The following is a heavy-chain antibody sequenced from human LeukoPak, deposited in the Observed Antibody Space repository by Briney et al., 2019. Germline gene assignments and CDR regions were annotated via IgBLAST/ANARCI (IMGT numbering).Heavy chain of an antibody. CDR1: RFTFSVHW. V-gene: IGHV3-7*01. CDR3: ARELGSYSSSSQGDY. CDR2: IQQDGSDK. J-gene: IGHJ4*02. Sequence: GGSLRLSCVASRFTFSVHWMHWVRQAPGKGLEWVANIQQDGSDKYYVDSVKGRFTISRDNAKNSLYLQMNSLRAEDTAVYYCARELGSYSSSSQGDYLGQGTLVTVSS. D-gene: IGHD6-6*01.